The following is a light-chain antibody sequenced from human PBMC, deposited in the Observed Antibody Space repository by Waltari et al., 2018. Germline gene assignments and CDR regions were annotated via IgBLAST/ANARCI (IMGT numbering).Light chain of an antibody. V-gene: IGLV2-11*01. CDR2: DVS. CDR3: CSYAGSYVV. Sequence: QSALTQPRSVSGSPGQSVTISCTGTSSDVGGYNYVSWYQQPPGKAPKLMIYDVSKRPSGVPDRFSGSESGNTASLTISGLQAEDEADYYCCSYAGSYVVFGGGTKLTVL. J-gene: IGLJ2*01. CDR1: SSDVGGYNY.